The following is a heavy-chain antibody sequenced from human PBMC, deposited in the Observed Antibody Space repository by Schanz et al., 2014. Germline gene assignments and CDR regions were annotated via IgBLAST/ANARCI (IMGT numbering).Heavy chain of an antibody. V-gene: IGHV3-48*01. Sequence: EVQLVESGGGLAQPGGSLRLSCAASGITFSGYSMNWVRQAPGKGLEWVSYISGSSSTKYYADSVKGRFTISRDNGKKSLYLQINSVRAEDTAVYFCARDYESALSSPRHDAFDVWGQGTVVTVSS. CDR1: GITFSGYS. D-gene: IGHD3-22*01. CDR2: ISGSSSTK. J-gene: IGHJ3*01. CDR3: ARDYESALSSPRHDAFDV.